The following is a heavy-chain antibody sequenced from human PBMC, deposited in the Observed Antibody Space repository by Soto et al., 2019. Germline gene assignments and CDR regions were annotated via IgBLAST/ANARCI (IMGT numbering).Heavy chain of an antibody. CDR3: ARDPERPIGGAFDY. J-gene: IGHJ4*02. CDR2: ISSSSSTR. D-gene: IGHD3-16*01. CDR1: GFTFSSYS. V-gene: IGHV3-48*02. Sequence: GGSLRLSCAASGFTFSSYSMNWVRQAPGKGLEWVSYISSSSSTRYYADSVKGRFTISRDNAKNSLYLQMNSLRDEDTAVYYCARDPERPIGGAFDYWGQGTLVTVSS.